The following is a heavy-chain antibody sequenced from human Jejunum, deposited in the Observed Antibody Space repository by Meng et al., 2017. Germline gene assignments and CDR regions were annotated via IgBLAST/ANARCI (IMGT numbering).Heavy chain of an antibody. CDR2: ITGAGSGT. CDR1: GFTFSNYG. V-gene: IGHV3-23*01. CDR3: GKDPNGDYLGAFDF. D-gene: IGHD2-8*01. J-gene: IGHJ3*01. Sequence: GESLKISCAASGFTFSNYGMVWIRQAPGKGLEWVSAITGAGSGTYHAESVKGRFSISRDNSENTLYLQMNSLGAEDTARYFCGKDPNGDYLGAFDFWGQGTMVTVSS.